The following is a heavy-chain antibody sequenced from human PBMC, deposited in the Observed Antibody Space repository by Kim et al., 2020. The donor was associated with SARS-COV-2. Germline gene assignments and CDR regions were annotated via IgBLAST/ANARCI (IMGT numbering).Heavy chain of an antibody. Sequence: SETLSLTCSVSGGSISSYYWSWIRQPAGKGLEWIGRVYANERTDYNPSLKSRVTMSMDTSKNQVSLKLSAVTAADTAVYYCARREAGSNYFYYWGQGTL. V-gene: IGHV4-4*07. CDR3: ARREAGSNYFYY. CDR2: VYANERT. J-gene: IGHJ4*02. D-gene: IGHD1-26*01. CDR1: GGSISSYY.